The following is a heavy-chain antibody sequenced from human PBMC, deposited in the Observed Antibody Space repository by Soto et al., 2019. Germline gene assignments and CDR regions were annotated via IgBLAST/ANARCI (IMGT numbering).Heavy chain of an antibody. Sequence: SETLSLTCIVSGVSVTSYTWSWVRQPANKGLEWIGRVFSSVSAAYNPSLKSRVSISMDTAENRISLKLDSVTAADAGVYFCARDGMTTGDTWGPGTLVTVSS. CDR2: VFSSVSA. CDR3: ARDGMTTGDT. V-gene: IGHV4-4*07. CDR1: GVSVTSYT. J-gene: IGHJ4*02. D-gene: IGHD2-21*02.